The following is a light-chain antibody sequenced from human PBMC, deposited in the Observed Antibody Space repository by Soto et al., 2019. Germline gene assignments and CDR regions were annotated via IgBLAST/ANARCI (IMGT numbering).Light chain of an antibody. Sequence: DIQVTQSPSALSASVGDRATITCRASQSISSWLAWYQQKPGKAPKLLIYAASSLQSGVPSRFSGSGSGTDFTLTISSLQPEDFATYYCQQSYSTPDTFGQGTLLEIK. CDR3: QQSYSTPDT. V-gene: IGKV1-39*01. J-gene: IGKJ5*01. CDR2: AAS. CDR1: QSISSW.